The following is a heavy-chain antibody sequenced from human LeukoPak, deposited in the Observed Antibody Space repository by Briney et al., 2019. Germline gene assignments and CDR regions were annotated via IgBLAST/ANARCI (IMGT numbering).Heavy chain of an antibody. Sequence: GGSLRLSCAASGLSLSGDWMIWVRQAPGKGLEWVARIKTISEGGTTDYAAPVKGRFTISRDDSKNTLYLQMNSLKTEDTALYYCTTMGASWGQGTLVTVSS. CDR2: IKTISEGGTT. V-gene: IGHV3-15*01. CDR1: GLSLSGDW. CDR3: TTMGAS. J-gene: IGHJ5*02. D-gene: IGHD3-16*01.